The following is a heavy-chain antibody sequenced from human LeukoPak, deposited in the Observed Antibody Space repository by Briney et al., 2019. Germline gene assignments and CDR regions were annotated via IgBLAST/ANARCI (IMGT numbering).Heavy chain of an antibody. J-gene: IGHJ3*02. CDR2: ISGSGGST. CDR1: GFTFSSYA. D-gene: IGHD3-10*01. Sequence: LGGSLRLSCAASGFTFSSYAMSWVRQAPGKGLEWVSAISGSGGSTYYADSVKGRFTISRDNSKNTLYLQMNSLRAEDTAVYYCAKATGYYYGSGSPLGAFDIWGQGTMVTVSS. V-gene: IGHV3-23*01. CDR3: AKATGYYYGSGSPLGAFDI.